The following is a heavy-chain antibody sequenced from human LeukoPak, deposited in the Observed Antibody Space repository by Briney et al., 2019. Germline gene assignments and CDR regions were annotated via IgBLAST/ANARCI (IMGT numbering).Heavy chain of an antibody. CDR1: GGSFSGDY. CDR2: INHSGRT. J-gene: IGHJ4*02. V-gene: IGHV4-34*01. D-gene: IGHD3-10*01. Sequence: PSETLSLTCVVYGGSFSGDYWSWIRQPPGRGLEWIGEINHSGRTNYNPSLKSRVTISVDTSKNQFSLKLSSVTAADTAVYYCAREGFGGLSHFDYWGQGTLVTVSS. CDR3: AREGFGGLSHFDY.